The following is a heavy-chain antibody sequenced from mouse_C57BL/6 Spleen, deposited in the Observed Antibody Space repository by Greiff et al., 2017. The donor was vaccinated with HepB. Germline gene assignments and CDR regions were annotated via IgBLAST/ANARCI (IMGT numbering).Heavy chain of an antibody. CDR3: ASYYYYGSSYDWYFDV. J-gene: IGHJ1*03. V-gene: IGHV7-3*01. D-gene: IGHD1-1*01. CDR1: GFTFTDYY. Sequence: EVQLVESGGGLVQPGGSLSLSCAASGFTFTDYYMSWVRQPPGKALEWLGFNRNKANGYTTEYSASVKGRITISRDNSQSILYLQMNALRAEDSATYYCASYYYYGSSYDWYFDVWGTGTTVTVSS. CDR2: NRNKANGYTT.